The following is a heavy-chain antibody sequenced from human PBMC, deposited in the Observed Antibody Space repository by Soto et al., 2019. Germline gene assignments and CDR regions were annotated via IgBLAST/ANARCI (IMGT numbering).Heavy chain of an antibody. CDR1: GYTCTSYA. CDR2: INAGNGNT. V-gene: IGHV1-3*01. Sequence: QVPLVQSGAEVKKPGASVKVSCKASGYTCTSYAMHWVRQAPGQRLEWMGWINAGNGNTKYSQKFQGRVTITRETSASTAYMELSSLRAEDTAVYYWARDRRPSIQYSRGCSDYWGQGTLVTGSS. J-gene: IGHJ4*02. CDR3: ARDRRPSIQYSRGCSDY. D-gene: IGHD6-19*01.